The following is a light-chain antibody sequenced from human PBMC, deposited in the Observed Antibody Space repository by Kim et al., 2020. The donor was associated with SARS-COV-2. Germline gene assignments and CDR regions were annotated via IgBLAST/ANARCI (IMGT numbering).Light chain of an antibody. Sequence: DIQMTQSPSSLSASVGDRVTITCRASQSITNYLNWYQQKPGKAPKVLIYAVSTLQSGVPSRFSGSGSGTDFTLTISSLQPDDFATYYCQQCYTMPRTFGPGTKVDIK. V-gene: IGKV1-39*01. CDR1: QSITNY. J-gene: IGKJ1*01. CDR3: QQCYTMPRT. CDR2: AVS.